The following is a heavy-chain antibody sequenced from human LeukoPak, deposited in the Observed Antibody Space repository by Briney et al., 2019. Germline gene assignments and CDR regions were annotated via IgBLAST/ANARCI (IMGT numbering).Heavy chain of an antibody. V-gene: IGHV4-34*01. CDR3: ARRPSHISSWYIDY. CDR1: GGSFSGYY. J-gene: IGHJ4*02. D-gene: IGHD6-13*01. Sequence: PSETLSLTCAVYGGSFSGYYWSWIRQPPGKGLEWIGEINHSGSTNYNPSLKSRVTISVDTSKNQFSLKLSSVTAADTAVYYCARRPSHISSWYIDYWGQGTLVTVSS. CDR2: INHSGST.